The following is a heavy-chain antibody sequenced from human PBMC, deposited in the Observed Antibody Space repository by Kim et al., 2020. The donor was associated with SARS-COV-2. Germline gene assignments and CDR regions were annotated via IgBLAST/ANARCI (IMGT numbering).Heavy chain of an antibody. D-gene: IGHD3-10*01. V-gene: IGHV3-7*01. Sequence: GGSLRLSCAASGFTFSQNWMSWVRQAPGKGLEWVANIKEDGSEKYYVDSVKGRFTISRDNAKNSLYLQISTLRAEDTAVYYCSTGGGYFWGQGTLATVS. CDR2: IKEDGSEK. CDR3: STGGGYF. CDR1: GFTFSQNW. J-gene: IGHJ4*02.